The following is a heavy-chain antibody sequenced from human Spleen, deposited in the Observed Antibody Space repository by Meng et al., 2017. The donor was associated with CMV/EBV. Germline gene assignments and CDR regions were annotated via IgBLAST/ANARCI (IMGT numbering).Heavy chain of an antibody. CDR3: ARVRFLEWLFHPYYFDC. D-gene: IGHD3-3*01. J-gene: IGHJ4*02. CDR1: GFTFSRYW. CDR2: IKQDGSEK. V-gene: IGHV3-7*04. Sequence: GESLNSCAASGFTFSRYWMSWVRQAPGKGLEWVANIKQDGSEKYYVDSVKGRFTISRDNAKDSLYLQMNSLRVEDTAVYYCARVRFLEWLFHPYYFDCWGQGTLVTVSS.